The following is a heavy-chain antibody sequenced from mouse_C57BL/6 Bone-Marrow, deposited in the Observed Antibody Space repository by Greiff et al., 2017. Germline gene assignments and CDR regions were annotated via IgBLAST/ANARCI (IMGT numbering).Heavy chain of an antibody. D-gene: IGHD1-1*02. J-gene: IGHJ3*01. CDR2: ISSGGSYT. Sequence: EVKLVESGGDLVKPGGSLKLSCAASGFTFSSYGMSWVRQTPDKRLEWVATISSGGSYTYYPDSVKGRFTISRDHAKNTLYLQMSSLKSEDTAMYYCASHGGSWFAYWGQGTLVTVSA. V-gene: IGHV5-6*01. CDR1: GFTFSSYG. CDR3: ASHGGSWFAY.